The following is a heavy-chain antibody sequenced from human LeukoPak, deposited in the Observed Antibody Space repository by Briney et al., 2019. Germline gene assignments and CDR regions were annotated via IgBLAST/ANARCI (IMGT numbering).Heavy chain of an antibody. D-gene: IGHD3-10*01. CDR1: GGSLGGYY. CDR2: INHSGST. Sequence: SETLSLPCAVYGGSLGGYYWSWIRQPPGKGLEWIGEINHSGSTNYNPSLKSRVTISVDTSKDQFSLKLSSVTAADTAVYYCARSKSYYRTDAFDIWGQGTMVTVSS. V-gene: IGHV4-34*01. J-gene: IGHJ3*02. CDR3: ARSKSYYRTDAFDI.